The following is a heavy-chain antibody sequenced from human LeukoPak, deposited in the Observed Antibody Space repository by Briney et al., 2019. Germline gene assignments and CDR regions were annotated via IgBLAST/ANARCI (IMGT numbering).Heavy chain of an antibody. J-gene: IGHJ5*02. CDR1: GFTFSNYW. Sequence: GGSLRLSCAASGFTFSNYWMHWVRQAPGKGLVWVSRINTDGSTTTYADSVKGRFTISRDNSKNTLYLQMNSLRAEDTAVYYCAKDLRNGGYCTNGVCYGNWFDPWGQGTLVTVSS. CDR3: AKDLRNGGYCTNGVCYGNWFDP. D-gene: IGHD2-8*01. CDR2: INTDGSTT. V-gene: IGHV3-74*01.